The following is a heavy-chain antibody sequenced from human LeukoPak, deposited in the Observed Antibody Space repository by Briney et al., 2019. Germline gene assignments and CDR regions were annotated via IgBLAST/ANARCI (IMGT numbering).Heavy chain of an antibody. CDR3: ARAYSSSSGYYFDY. CDR2: MNPNSGNT. J-gene: IGHJ4*02. V-gene: IGHV1-8*01. Sequence: GASVKVSCKASGYTFTSYDINWVRQATGQGLEWMGWMNPNSGNTGYAQKFQGRVTITRNTSISTAYMELSSLRSEDTAVYYCARAYSSSSGYYFDYWGQGTLVTVSS. CDR1: GYTFTSYD. D-gene: IGHD6-6*01.